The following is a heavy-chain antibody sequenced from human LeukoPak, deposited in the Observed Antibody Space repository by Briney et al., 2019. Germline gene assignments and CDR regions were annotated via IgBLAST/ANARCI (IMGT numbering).Heavy chain of an antibody. V-gene: IGHV3-21*01. CDR2: ISSSSSYI. J-gene: IGHJ4*02. CDR3: ARDYSRNSFDY. CDR1: GFTFSSYS. D-gene: IGHD6-13*01. Sequence: PGGSLRLSCAASGFTFSSYSMNWVRQAPGKGLEWVSSISSSSSYIYYPDSVKGRFTISRDNAKNSLYLQMNSLSAEDTAVYFCARDYSRNSFDYWGQGTLVTVSS.